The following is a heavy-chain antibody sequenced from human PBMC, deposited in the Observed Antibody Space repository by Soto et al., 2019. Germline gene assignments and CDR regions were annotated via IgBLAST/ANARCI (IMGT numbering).Heavy chain of an antibody. J-gene: IGHJ4*02. CDR1: GGSISSYY. CDR3: ARRQRIQLWLHHFDY. CDR2: TYYSGSN. D-gene: IGHD5-18*01. Sequence: SETLSLTCTVSGGSISSYYWSWILQPPGKGLEWIGYTYYSGSNNYNPSLQSRVNISVDTAKNQFSLELRAVPSADTAVYYCARRQRIQLWLHHFDYWGQGALVTVSS. V-gene: IGHV4-59*01.